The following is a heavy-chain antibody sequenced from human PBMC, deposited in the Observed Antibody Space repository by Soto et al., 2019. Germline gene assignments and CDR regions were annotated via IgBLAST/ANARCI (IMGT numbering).Heavy chain of an antibody. CDR2: IKTDGSST. V-gene: IGHV3-74*01. Sequence: EVQLVESGGGLVQPGGSLRLSCAASGFSFSNYWIHWVRQAPGKGLVWVSRIKTDGSSTDYAASVKGRFTISRDNAKNTLYLQMNSLTVEDTAVYYCAKREGNTYGLFHWGQGTLVTVS. CDR1: GFSFSNYW. D-gene: IGHD5-18*01. J-gene: IGHJ4*02. CDR3: AKREGNTYGLFH.